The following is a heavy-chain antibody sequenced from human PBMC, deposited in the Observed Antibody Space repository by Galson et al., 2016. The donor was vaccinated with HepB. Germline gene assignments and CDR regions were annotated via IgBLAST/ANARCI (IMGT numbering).Heavy chain of an antibody. V-gene: IGHV1-69*13. J-gene: IGHJ6*02. Sequence: SVKVSCKASGGTFISYAISWVRQAPGQGLEWMGGIIPIFGTANYAQNFQGRVAITADESTTTAYMELISLRSEDTAVYYCVGQGYCGGYCYWGGMDVWGQGTTVIVSS. D-gene: IGHD2-21*01. CDR3: VGQGYCGGYCYWGGMDV. CDR1: GGTFISYA. CDR2: IIPIFGTA.